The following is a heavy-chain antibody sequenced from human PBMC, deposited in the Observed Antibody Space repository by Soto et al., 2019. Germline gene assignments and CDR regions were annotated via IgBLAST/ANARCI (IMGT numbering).Heavy chain of an antibody. CDR2: ISGSGGST. CDR3: AKRSPTVTTFTTWGTDV. J-gene: IGHJ6*02. V-gene: IGHV3-23*01. D-gene: IGHD4-17*01. Sequence: PRGSLRLSCAASGFTFSSYAMSWVRQAPGKGLEWVSAISGSGGSTYYADSVKGRFTISRDNSKNTLYLQMNSLRAEDTAVYYCAKRSPTVTTFTTWGTDVWGQGTTVTVSS. CDR1: GFTFSSYA.